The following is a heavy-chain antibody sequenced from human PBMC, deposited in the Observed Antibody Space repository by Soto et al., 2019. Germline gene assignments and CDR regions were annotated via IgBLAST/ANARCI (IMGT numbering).Heavy chain of an antibody. CDR3: TRDADILTGSDAFDI. CDR2: ISSSSTYT. V-gene: IGHV3-11*05. Sequence: QVQLVESGGGLVKPGGSLRLSCAASRFTFSDYYMSWIRQAPGKGLEWVSYISSSSTYTNYADSVKGRFTISRDNAKNSLYLQMNSLRAEVTAVYYCTRDADILTGSDAFDIWGQGTMVTVSS. J-gene: IGHJ3*02. CDR1: RFTFSDYY. D-gene: IGHD3-9*01.